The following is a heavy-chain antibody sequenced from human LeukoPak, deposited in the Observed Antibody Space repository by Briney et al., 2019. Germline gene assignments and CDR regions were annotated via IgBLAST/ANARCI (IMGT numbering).Heavy chain of an antibody. D-gene: IGHD6-13*01. J-gene: IGHJ4*02. V-gene: IGHV3-74*01. CDR2: INSDGSST. Sequence: PGGSLRLSCAASGSGFTFNNYWMHWVRQAPGKGLVWVSRINSDGSSTSYADSVKGRFTISRDNAKNTLYLQMNSLRAEDTAVYYCACSSWYSRFDYWGQGTLVTVSS. CDR3: ACSSWYSRFDY. CDR1: GSGFTFNNYW.